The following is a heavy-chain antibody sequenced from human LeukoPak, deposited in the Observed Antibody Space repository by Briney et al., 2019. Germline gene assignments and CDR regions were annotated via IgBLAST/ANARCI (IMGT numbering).Heavy chain of an antibody. V-gene: IGHV1-2*06. CDR2: INPNSGGT. J-gene: IGHJ5*02. CDR1: GYTFTGYY. CDR3: ARAYSGSQNWFDP. D-gene: IGHD1-26*01. Sequence: ASVKVSCKASGYTFTGYYMHWVRQAPGQGLEWMGRINPNSGGTNYAQKFQGRVTMTRDTSISTAYMELSRLRSDDTAVYYCARAYSGSQNWFDPWGQGNLVTVSS.